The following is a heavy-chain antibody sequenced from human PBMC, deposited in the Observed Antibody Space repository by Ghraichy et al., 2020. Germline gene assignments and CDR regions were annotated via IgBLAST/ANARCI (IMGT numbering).Heavy chain of an antibody. J-gene: IGHJ4*02. Sequence: SCAASGFTFSSYWMSWVRQAPGKGLERVANIKQDGSEKYYVDSVKGRFTISRDNAKNSLYLQMHSLRAEDTAVYYCARDTYDFWSGYFLDYWGQGTLVTVSS. CDR3: ARDTYDFWSGYFLDY. V-gene: IGHV3-7*01. D-gene: IGHD3-3*01. CDR2: IKQDGSEK. CDR1: GFTFSSYW.